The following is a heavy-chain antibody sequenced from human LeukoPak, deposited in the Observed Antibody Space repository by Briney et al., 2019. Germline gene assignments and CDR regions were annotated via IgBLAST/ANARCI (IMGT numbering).Heavy chain of an antibody. CDR1: GGSISSGSYY. D-gene: IGHD4-17*01. Sequence: SETLSLTCTVSGGSISSGSYYWNWIRQPAGKGLEGIGRIYTSGSTNYNPSLKSRVTISVDTSKNQFSLKLSSLTARDTAWYYCARGWTGGDYPWPHWGQGTLVTVSS. J-gene: IGHJ1*01. V-gene: IGHV4-61*02. CDR2: IYTSGST. CDR3: ARGWTGGDYPWPH.